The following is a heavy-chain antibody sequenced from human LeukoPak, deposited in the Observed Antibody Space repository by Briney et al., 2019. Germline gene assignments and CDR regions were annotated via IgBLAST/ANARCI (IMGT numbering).Heavy chain of an antibody. J-gene: IGHJ4*02. CDR2: INTDGSRT. V-gene: IGHV3-74*01. D-gene: IGHD5-18*01. CDR1: GFTFSSYW. Sequence: PGGSLRLSCAASGFTFSSYWMHWVRQAPGKGLVWVSRINTDGSRTSYADSVKGRFTISRDNGKKTLYLQMSSLRAEDTAVYYCAKGDTAMGTIDYWGQGTLVTISS. CDR3: AKGDTAMGTIDY.